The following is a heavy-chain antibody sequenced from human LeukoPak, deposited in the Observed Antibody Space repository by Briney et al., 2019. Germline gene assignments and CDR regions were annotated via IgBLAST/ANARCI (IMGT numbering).Heavy chain of an antibody. CDR1: GFTFSTYS. J-gene: IGHJ4*02. D-gene: IGHD3-22*01. CDR2: ISSSSSYI. CDR3: ARDLSPLPSYYYDSSGQAGFDY. V-gene: IGHV3-21*01. Sequence: GGSLRLSCAASGFTFSTYSMNWVRQAPGKGLEWVSSISSSSSYIYYADSVKGRFTISRDNAKNSLYLQMNSLRAENTAVYYCARDLSPLPSYYYDSSGQAGFDYWGQGTLVTVSS.